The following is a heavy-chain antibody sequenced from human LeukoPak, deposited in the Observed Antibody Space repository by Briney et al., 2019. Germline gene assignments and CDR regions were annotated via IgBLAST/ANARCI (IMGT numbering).Heavy chain of an antibody. CDR3: ARGGIVVVTAIIFDY. Sequence: SETLSLTCAVYGGSFSGYYWSWIRQPPGKGLEWIGEINHSGSTNYNPSLKSRVTISVDTSKNQFSLKLSSVTAADTAVYYCARGGIVVVTAIIFDYWGQGILVTVSS. D-gene: IGHD2-21*02. CDR1: GGSFSGYY. J-gene: IGHJ4*02. V-gene: IGHV4-34*01. CDR2: INHSGST.